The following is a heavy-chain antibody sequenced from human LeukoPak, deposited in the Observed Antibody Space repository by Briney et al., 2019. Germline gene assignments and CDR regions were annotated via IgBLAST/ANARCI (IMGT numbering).Heavy chain of an antibody. CDR2: IIPILGIA. V-gene: IGHV1-69*04. J-gene: IGHJ4*02. Sequence: SVKVSCKASGGTFSSYAISWVRQAPGQGLEWMGRIIPILGIANYAQKFQGRVTITADKSTSTAYMELSSLRSEDTAVYYCATSQGYPGAFDYWGQGTLVTVSS. CDR3: ATSQGYPGAFDY. CDR1: GGTFSSYA. D-gene: IGHD2-15*01.